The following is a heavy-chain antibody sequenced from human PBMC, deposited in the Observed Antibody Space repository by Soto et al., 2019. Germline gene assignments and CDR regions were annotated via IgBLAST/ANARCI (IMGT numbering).Heavy chain of an antibody. D-gene: IGHD3-9*01. V-gene: IGHV3-23*01. CDR1: GFTFSSYA. CDR3: AKDQTYYDILTGPPQDYYYYYGMDV. Sequence: GGSLRLSCAASGFTFSSYAMSWVRQAPGKGLEWVSAISDSGGSTYYADPVKGRFTISRDNSKNPLYLQMNSLRAEDTAVYYCAKDQTYYDILTGPPQDYYYYYGMDVWGQGTTVTVSS. CDR2: ISDSGGST. J-gene: IGHJ6*02.